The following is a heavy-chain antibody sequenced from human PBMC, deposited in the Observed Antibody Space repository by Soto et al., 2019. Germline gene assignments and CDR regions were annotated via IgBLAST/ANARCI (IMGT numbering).Heavy chain of an antibody. V-gene: IGHV3-33*01. J-gene: IGHJ6*03. CDR3: ARDPGYDFWSGYYTGYYYYYMDV. Sequence: QVQLVESGGGVVQPGRSLRLSCAASGFTFSSYGMHWVRQAPGKGLEWVAVIWYDGSNKYYADSVKGRFTISRDNSKNTLYLQMNSLRAEDTAVYYCARDPGYDFWSGYYTGYYYYYMDVWGKGTTVTVSS. CDR2: IWYDGSNK. D-gene: IGHD3-3*01. CDR1: GFTFSSYG.